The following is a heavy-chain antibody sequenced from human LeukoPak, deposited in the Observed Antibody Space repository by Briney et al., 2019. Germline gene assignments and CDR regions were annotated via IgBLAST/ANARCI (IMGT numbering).Heavy chain of an antibody. Sequence: GESLKISCTVSGFTFSDSVIHWVRHAAGKGLEWVGRIRSKTKSAETEYAASVKGRFTISRDDSKDTAYLQMNSLKPEDTGVYYCTSPAHDFDIWSGYYSLWGHGTQVTVSS. V-gene: IGHV3-73*01. CDR1: GFTFSDSV. CDR2: IRSKTKSAET. D-gene: IGHD3-3*01. CDR3: TSPAHDFDIWSGYYSL. J-gene: IGHJ4*01.